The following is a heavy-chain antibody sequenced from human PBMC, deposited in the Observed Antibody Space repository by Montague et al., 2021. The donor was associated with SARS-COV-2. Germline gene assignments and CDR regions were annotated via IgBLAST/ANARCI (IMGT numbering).Heavy chain of an antibody. Sequence: SETLSLTCTVYGGSISSSSYYWGWIRQPPGKGLEWIGSIYYSGSTYYNPSLKSRVTISVDASKNQFTLRRSSVTAAATAVYDCARDQGYNRNYYDYYGMDVWGQGTTVTVSS. CDR2: IYYSGST. CDR3: ARDQGYNRNYYDYYGMDV. V-gene: IGHV4-39*06. J-gene: IGHJ6*02. D-gene: IGHD1-14*01. CDR1: GGSISSSSYY.